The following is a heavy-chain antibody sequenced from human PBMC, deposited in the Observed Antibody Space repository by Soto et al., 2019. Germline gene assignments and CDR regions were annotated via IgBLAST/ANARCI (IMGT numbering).Heavy chain of an antibody. CDR2: IYWDDDT. CDR3: EHAFGGTSWTNDAFDV. J-gene: IGHJ3*01. CDR1: GFSFSADGVG. D-gene: IGHD3-16*01. V-gene: IGHV2-5*02. Sequence: HITLKESGPTLVKPTQTLTLTCIFSGFSFSADGVGVGWIRQPPGKTLEWLALIYWDDDTRYRPSLKSRLTITKDSSKNLVVLTMTNMDPLDTATYYCEHAFGGTSWTNDAFDVWGQGTVVTVSS.